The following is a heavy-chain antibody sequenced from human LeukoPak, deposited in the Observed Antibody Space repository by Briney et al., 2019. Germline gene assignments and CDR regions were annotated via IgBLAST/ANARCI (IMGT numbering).Heavy chain of an antibody. CDR1: GRSISYNY. D-gene: IGHD6-13*01. V-gene: IGHV4-59*12. Sequence: SETLSLTCTVSGRSISYNYWSWIRQPPGKGLEWIGYIYYSGSTNYNPSFKGRVTMSVDTSKNQFSLKLSSVTAADTAVYYCAGGKYSSSFIDFDYWGQGTLVTVSS. J-gene: IGHJ4*02. CDR3: AGGKYSSSFIDFDY. CDR2: IYYSGST.